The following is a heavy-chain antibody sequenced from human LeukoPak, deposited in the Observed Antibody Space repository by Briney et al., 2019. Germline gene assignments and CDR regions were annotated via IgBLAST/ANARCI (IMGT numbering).Heavy chain of an antibody. CDR3: ARDSLYDFWSGYYTGGTYYFDY. CDR1: GFTFSDYY. J-gene: IGHJ4*02. CDR2: ISSSGSTI. D-gene: IGHD3-3*01. Sequence: PWGSLRLSCAASGFTFSDYYMSWIRQAPGKGLEWVSYISSSGSTIYYAYSVKGRFTISRDDAKNSLYLQMNSLRAEDTAVYYCARDSLYDFWSGYYTGGTYYFDYWGQGTLVTVSS. V-gene: IGHV3-11*01.